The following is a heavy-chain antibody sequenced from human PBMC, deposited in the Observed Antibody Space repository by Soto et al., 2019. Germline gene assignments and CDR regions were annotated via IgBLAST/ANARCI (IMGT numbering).Heavy chain of an antibody. CDR3: ARAYSSEYYLDY. CDR1: GYTFTSYA. D-gene: IGHD6-19*01. V-gene: IGHV1-3*01. Sequence: ASVKVSCKASGYTFTSYAMHWVRQAPGQRLEWMGWINAGNGNTKYSQKFQGRVTITRDTSASTAYMELSSLRSEDTAVYYCARAYSSEYYLDYWGQGTLVTVSP. CDR2: INAGNGNT. J-gene: IGHJ4*02.